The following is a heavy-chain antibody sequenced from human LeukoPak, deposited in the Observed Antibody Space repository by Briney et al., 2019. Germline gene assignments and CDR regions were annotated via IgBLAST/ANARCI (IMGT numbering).Heavy chain of an antibody. D-gene: IGHD4-17*01. J-gene: IGHJ4*02. Sequence: PGGSLRLSCAASGFTFSSYAMSWVRQAPGKGLEWVSGISGSGGSTYFADSVKGRFTISRDNSKNTLYLQMNSLRAEDTAVYYCAKLEAWTTVTGSGVDYWGQGTLATVPS. V-gene: IGHV3-23*01. CDR1: GFTFSSYA. CDR3: AKLEAWTTVTGSGVDY. CDR2: ISGSGGST.